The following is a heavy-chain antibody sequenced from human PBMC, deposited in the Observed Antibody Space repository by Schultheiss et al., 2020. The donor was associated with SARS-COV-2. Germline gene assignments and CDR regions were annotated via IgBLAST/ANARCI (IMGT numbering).Heavy chain of an antibody. CDR3: ARHKGTGAFDI. D-gene: IGHD3/OR15-3a*01. CDR1: GFTFSSYA. CDR2: ISYDGSNK. J-gene: IGHJ3*02. V-gene: IGHV3-30-3*01. Sequence: GGSLRLSCAASGFTFSSYAMHWVRQAPGKGLEWVAVISYDGSNKYYADSVKGRFTISRDNSKNTLYLQMNSLRAEDTAVYYCARHKGTGAFDIWGQGTMVTVSS.